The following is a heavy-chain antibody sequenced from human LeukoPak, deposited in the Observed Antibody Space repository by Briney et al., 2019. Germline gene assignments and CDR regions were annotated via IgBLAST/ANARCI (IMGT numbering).Heavy chain of an antibody. J-gene: IGHJ4*02. V-gene: IGHV4-34*01. CDR2: INHSGST. Sequence: SETLSLTCAVYGGSFSAYYWSWIRQPPGKGLEWIGEINHSGSTNYNPSLKSRVTISVDTSKNQFSLKLSSVTAADTAVYYCARAFGSYGYYFDYWGQGTLVTVSS. CDR1: GGSFSAYY. CDR3: ARAFGSYGYYFDY. D-gene: IGHD5-18*01.